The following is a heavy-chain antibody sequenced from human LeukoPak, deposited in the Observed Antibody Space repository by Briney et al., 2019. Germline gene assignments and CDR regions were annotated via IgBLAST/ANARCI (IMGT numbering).Heavy chain of an antibody. Sequence: GGSLRLSCAASGFTFRSYWMHWVRLPPGKGLVWVSRIKSDGSSTSYADFVKGRFTISRDNAKNTLYLQMNSLRAEDTAVYYCAKDGAVAGDSDYWGQGTLVTVSP. CDR3: AKDGAVAGDSDY. CDR2: IKSDGSST. J-gene: IGHJ4*02. V-gene: IGHV3-74*01. CDR1: GFTFRSYW. D-gene: IGHD6-19*01.